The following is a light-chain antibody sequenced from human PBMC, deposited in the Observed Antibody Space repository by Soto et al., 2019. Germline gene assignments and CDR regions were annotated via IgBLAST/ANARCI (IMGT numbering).Light chain of an antibody. CDR1: SSNIGTYS. Sequence: VLTQPPSASGTPGQRVTISCSGSSSNIGTYSVSWYQHFPGTAPRLLIYIDNQRPXGVPDCFSASKSGASASVAISGLQSEDEADFYCAAWDDSLNGCVFGTGTKVTVL. V-gene: IGLV1-44*01. J-gene: IGLJ1*01. CDR2: IDN. CDR3: AAWDDSLNGCV.